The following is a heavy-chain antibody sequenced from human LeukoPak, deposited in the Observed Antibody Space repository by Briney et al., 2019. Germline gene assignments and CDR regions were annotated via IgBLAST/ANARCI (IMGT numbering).Heavy chain of an antibody. J-gene: IGHJ6*02. V-gene: IGHV3-74*01. D-gene: IGHD2-21*02. Sequence: GGSLRLSCAASGFTFSGFWMHWVRQAPGKGLVWVSCISFDGSDATYADSVKGRFTISRDNSKNTLYLQMNSLRAEDTAVYYCAGPGTYCGGDCSSYYYYYGMDVWGQGATVTVSS. CDR3: AGPGTYCGGDCSSYYYYYGMDV. CDR1: GFTFSGFW. CDR2: ISFDGSDA.